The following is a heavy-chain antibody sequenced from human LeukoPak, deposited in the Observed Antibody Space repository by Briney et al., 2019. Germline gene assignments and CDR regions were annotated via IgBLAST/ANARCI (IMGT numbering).Heavy chain of an antibody. D-gene: IGHD2-2*01. CDR1: GFTFSDYY. V-gene: IGHV3-11*04. J-gene: IGHJ4*02. Sequence: PGRSLRLSCAASGFTFSDYYMSWIRKAPGKGLEWVSYISSSGSTIYYADSVKGRFTISRDNANTSLNLQMNSLRAEDTAVYYCVPGVPAVRFDYWGQGTLVTVSS. CDR3: VPGVPAVRFDY. CDR2: ISSSGSTI.